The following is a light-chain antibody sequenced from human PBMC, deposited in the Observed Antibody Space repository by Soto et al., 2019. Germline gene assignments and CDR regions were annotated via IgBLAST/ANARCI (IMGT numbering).Light chain of an antibody. CDR3: CSHVGGSSPQWV. CDR1: SNDVGGYNL. CDR2: EVN. V-gene: IGLV2-23*02. J-gene: IGLJ3*02. Sequence: ALTQPASVSGSPGQSITISCTGTSNDVGGYNLVSWFQQHPGKAPKLMISEVNKRPSGVSNRFSGSKSANTASLTISGLQAEDEADYYCCSHVGGSSPQWVFGGGTKLTVL.